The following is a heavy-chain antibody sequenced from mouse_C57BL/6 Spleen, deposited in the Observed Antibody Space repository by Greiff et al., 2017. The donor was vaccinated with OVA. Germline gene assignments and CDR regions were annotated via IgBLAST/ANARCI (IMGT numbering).Heavy chain of an antibody. CDR1: GYTFTDYE. CDR2: IDPETGGT. CDR3: TRYNDYFDY. Sequence: QVQLQQSGAELVRPGASVTLSCKASGYTFTDYEMHWVKQTPVHGLEWIGAIDPETGGTAYNQKFKGKAILTADKSSSTAYMELRSLTSEDSAVYYCTRYNDYFDYWGQGTTLTVSS. J-gene: IGHJ2*01. V-gene: IGHV1-15*01. D-gene: IGHD6-1*01.